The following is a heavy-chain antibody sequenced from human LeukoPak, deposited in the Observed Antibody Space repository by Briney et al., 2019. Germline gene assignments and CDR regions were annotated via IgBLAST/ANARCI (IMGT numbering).Heavy chain of an antibody. Sequence: ASVKVSCKASGYTFTSYYMHWVRQAPGQGLEWMGIINPSGGSTSYAQKFQGRVTMTTDTSTSTAYMELRSLRSDDTAVYYCARGPKFGPESITMIVVVITSGAFDIWGQGTMVTVSS. CDR2: INPSGGST. CDR1: GYTFTSYY. CDR3: ARGPKFGPESITMIVVVITSGAFDI. J-gene: IGHJ3*02. D-gene: IGHD3-22*01. V-gene: IGHV1-46*01.